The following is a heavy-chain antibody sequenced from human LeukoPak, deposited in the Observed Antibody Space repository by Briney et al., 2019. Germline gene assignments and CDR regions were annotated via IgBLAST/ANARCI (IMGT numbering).Heavy chain of an antibody. CDR2: ISSSGSTI. CDR3: ASPGSSSSSYYGMDV. V-gene: IGHV3-48*04. D-gene: IGHD6-6*01. CDR1: GFTFSSYA. J-gene: IGHJ6*02. Sequence: GGSLRLSCAASGFTFSSYAMSWVRQAPGKGLEWVSYISSSGSTIYYADSVKGRFTISRDNAKNSLYLQMNSLRAEDTAVYYCASPGSSSSSYYGMDVWGQGTTVTVSS.